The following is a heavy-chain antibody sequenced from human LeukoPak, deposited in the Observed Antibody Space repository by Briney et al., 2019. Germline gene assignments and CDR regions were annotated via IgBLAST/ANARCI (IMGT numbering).Heavy chain of an antibody. D-gene: IGHD4-17*01. CDR2: IDYSGNT. CDR1: GGSISSYY. CDR3: ARATSYGDYVDY. J-gene: IGHJ4*02. V-gene: IGHV4-59*08. Sequence: PSETLSLTCTVSGGSISSYYWTWIRQPPGQGLEWIGYIDYSGNTNYSPSLKSRVTISVDTANTQFSLKLSSVTAADTAVYYCARATSYGDYVDYWGQGTLVTVSS.